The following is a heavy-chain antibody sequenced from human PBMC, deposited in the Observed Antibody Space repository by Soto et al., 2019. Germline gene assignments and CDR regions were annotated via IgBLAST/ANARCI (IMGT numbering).Heavy chain of an antibody. CDR3: ARDRAYCSGGRCYDYGMDV. J-gene: IGHJ6*02. Sequence: PGGSLRLSCVASGITFGSRAMSWVRQAPGEGLEWVSTITDTGGDAKYADSVRGRFTISRDNSKKTLYLQVNSLRADDTAVYYCARDRAYCSGGRCYDYGMDVWGQGTTVTVSS. V-gene: IGHV3-23*01. CDR2: ITDTGGDA. D-gene: IGHD2-15*01. CDR1: GITFGSRA.